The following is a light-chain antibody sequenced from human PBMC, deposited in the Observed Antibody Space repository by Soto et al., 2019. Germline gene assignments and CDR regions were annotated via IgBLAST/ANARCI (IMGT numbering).Light chain of an antibody. V-gene: IGKV1-5*01. CDR2: DAS. CDR3: QQYNSYSPT. Sequence: DIQMTQSPSTLSASVGDRVTITCRASQTVSYWLAWYQQKPGKAPKLLIYDASTLENSVPSRFTGSGSGTTFTLTISSLQPDDFATYYCQQYNSYSPTFGPGTKVDIK. J-gene: IGKJ1*01. CDR1: QTVSYW.